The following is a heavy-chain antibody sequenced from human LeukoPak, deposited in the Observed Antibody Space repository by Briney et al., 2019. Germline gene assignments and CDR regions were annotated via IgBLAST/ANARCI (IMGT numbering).Heavy chain of an antibody. D-gene: IGHD2-21*02. V-gene: IGHV3-7*01. CDR3: ARYCGGDCYGMDV. CDR1: GFTFGGYC. CDR2: IKQDGSEK. J-gene: IGHJ6*02. Sequence: GGSLSLSCTASGFTFGGYCMSGVGQAPGKGLGGGANIKQDGSEKDYVDSVKGRFTISRDNTKNSLYLQMNSLRAEDTAVYFCARYCGGDCYGMDVWGQGTTVTVSS.